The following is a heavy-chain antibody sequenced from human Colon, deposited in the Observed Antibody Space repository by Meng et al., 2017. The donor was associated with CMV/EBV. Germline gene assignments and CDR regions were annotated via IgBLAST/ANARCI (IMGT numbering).Heavy chain of an antibody. CDR1: GSSFSSYS. J-gene: IGHJ4*02. CDR2: SSGSSSDI. CDR3: ATTSRGPAPK. D-gene: IGHD2/OR15-2a*01. V-gene: IGHV3-21*01. Sequence: GASLKFSCVVSGSSFSSYSMNWVRQAPGKGPGWVSSSSGSSSDIYYADSVKGRFTISRDNAKNTLFLNRDSLRADDAAVYYCATTSRGPAPKWGQGTLVTVSS.